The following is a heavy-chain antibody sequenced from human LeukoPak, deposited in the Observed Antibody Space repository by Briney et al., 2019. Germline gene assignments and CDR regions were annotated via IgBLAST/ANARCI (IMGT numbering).Heavy chain of an antibody. CDR2: IIPIFGTA. Sequence: GASVNVSCKASGGTFSSYAISWVRQATGQGLERMGGIIPIFGTANYAQKFQGRVTITTDESTSTAYMELSSLRSEDTAVYYCARVFGVVLGAFDIWGQGTMVTVSS. D-gene: IGHD3-3*01. CDR1: GGTFSSYA. CDR3: ARVFGVVLGAFDI. V-gene: IGHV1-69*05. J-gene: IGHJ3*02.